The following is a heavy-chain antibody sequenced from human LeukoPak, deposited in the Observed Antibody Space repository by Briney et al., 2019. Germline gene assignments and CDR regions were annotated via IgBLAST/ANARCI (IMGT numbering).Heavy chain of an antibody. CDR2: IRSKANSYAT. V-gene: IGHV3-73*01. CDR3: TRHGGYYDSSGYYYDDY. Sequence: GGSLRLSCAASGFTFSGSAMHWVRQASGKGLEWVGRIRSKANSYATAYAASVKGRFTISRDDSKNTAYLQMNSLKTEDTAVYYCTRHGGYYDSSGYYYDDYWGQGTLVTVSS. CDR1: GFTFSGSA. D-gene: IGHD3-22*01. J-gene: IGHJ4*02.